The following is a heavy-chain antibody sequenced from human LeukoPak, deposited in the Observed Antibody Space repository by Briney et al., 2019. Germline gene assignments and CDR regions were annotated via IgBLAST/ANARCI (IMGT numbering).Heavy chain of an antibody. CDR3: AKDREGTIADYFDY. D-gene: IGHD1-7*01. Sequence: PGGSLRLSCSASGFTFSNYVIHWVRQAPGKGLQYVSAISTDGVTTYYADSVKGRFTISRDNSKNTLYLQMNSLRGEDTAVYYCAKDREGTIADYFDYWGQGTLVTVSS. V-gene: IGHV3-64*04. J-gene: IGHJ4*02. CDR2: ISTDGVTT. CDR1: GFTFSNYV.